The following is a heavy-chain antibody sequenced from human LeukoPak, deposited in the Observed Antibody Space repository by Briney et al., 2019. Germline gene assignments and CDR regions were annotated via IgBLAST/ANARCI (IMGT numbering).Heavy chain of an antibody. D-gene: IGHD3-3*01. V-gene: IGHV3-21*01. CDR2: ISSTSSYI. J-gene: IGHJ4*02. CDR3: ARANYDFWSGYYTGIGRDY. CDR1: GFTFSSYS. Sequence: PGGSLRLSCAASGFTFSSYSMNWVRQAPGKGLEWVSSISSTSSYIYYADSVKGRFTISRDNAKNSLYLQMNSLRAEDTAVYYCARANYDFWSGYYTGIGRDYWGQGTLVTVSS.